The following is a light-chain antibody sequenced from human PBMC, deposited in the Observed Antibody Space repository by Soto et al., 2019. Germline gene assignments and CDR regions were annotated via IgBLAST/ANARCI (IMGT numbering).Light chain of an antibody. Sequence: QSALTQPPSASGSTGQSVTISCTGTSSDVGAYNYVSWYQQHPGKAPKLMIYEVTKRPSGVPDRFSGSKSGNTASLSVSGLQAEDEADYYCSSYAGSNNLLFGGGTKVTVL. CDR1: SSDVGAYNY. CDR3: SSYAGSNNLL. V-gene: IGLV2-8*01. CDR2: EVT. J-gene: IGLJ2*01.